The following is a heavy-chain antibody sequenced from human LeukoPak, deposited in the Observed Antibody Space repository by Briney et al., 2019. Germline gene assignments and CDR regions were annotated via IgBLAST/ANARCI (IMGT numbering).Heavy chain of an antibody. V-gene: IGHV3-7*01. D-gene: IGHD3-22*01. J-gene: IGHJ3*02. CDR3: AKDAIGHDSSGYYYPGSAFDI. CDR2: IKDDGSEK. CDR1: GFNFSRYW. Sequence: GGSLRLSCAASGFNFSRYWLSWVRQAPEKGLEGVANIKDDGSEKYYVDSVKGRFTISRDNAKNSLYLQMNSLRVDDTAVYYCAKDAIGHDSSGYYYPGSAFDIWGQGTMVTVSS.